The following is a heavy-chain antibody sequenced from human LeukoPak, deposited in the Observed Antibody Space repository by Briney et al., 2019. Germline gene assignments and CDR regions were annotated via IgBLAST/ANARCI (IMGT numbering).Heavy chain of an antibody. CDR3: ARHKSWNETPFDY. D-gene: IGHD1-1*01. Sequence: DPSETLSPTCTVSGGSISSSSYYWGWIRQPPGKGLEWIGSIYYSGNIYYNPSLKSRVTISVDTSKNQFSLKLSSVTAADTAVYYCARHKSWNETPFDYWGQGTLVTVSS. J-gene: IGHJ4*02. V-gene: IGHV4-39*01. CDR2: IYYSGNI. CDR1: GGSISSSSYY.